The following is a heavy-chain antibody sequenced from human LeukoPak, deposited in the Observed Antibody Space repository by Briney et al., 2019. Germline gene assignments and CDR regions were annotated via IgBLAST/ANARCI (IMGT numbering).Heavy chain of an antibody. CDR3: VRDSPSGFFDL. CDR2: INPDGTVT. V-gene: IGHV3-74*01. D-gene: IGHD6-19*01. Sequence: GGSLRLSCAASGFTFNNYWMHWVRQGPGKGPVWVSPINPDGTVTTYADSVKGRFTISRDNAKNTLYLQMNSLRAEDTAVYYCVRDSPSGFFDLWGRGTLVTVSS. CDR1: GFTFNNYW. J-gene: IGHJ2*01.